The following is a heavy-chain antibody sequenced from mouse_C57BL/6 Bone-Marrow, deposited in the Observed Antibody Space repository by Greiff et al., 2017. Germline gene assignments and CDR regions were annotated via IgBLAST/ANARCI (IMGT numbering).Heavy chain of an antibody. V-gene: IGHV14-4*01. CDR1: GSYIKDDY. CDR2: IDPENGDT. CDR3: AHVYCEYDPGWFAY. J-gene: IGHJ3*01. Sequence: EVQLQQSGAELVRPGASVKLSCTASGSYIKDDYMHWVKQRPEQGLEWIGWIDPENGDTGYASKFQGKATITADTSSNTAYLQLSSLTSEDTAVYYCAHVYCEYDPGWFAYWGQGTLVTVSA. D-gene: IGHD2-4*01.